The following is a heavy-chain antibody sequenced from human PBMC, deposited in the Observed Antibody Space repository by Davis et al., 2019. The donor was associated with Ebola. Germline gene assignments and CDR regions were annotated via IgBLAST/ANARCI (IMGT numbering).Heavy chain of an antibody. CDR3: AKDGGVIAARSGGMDV. D-gene: IGHD6-6*01. Sequence: PGGSLRLSCAASGFTFSSYSMNWVRQAPGKGLEWVSAISGSGGSTYYADSVKGRFTISRDNSKNTLYLQMNSLRAEDTAVYYCAKDGGVIAARSGGMDVWGQGTTVTVSS. J-gene: IGHJ6*02. V-gene: IGHV3-23*01. CDR1: GFTFSSYS. CDR2: ISGSGGST.